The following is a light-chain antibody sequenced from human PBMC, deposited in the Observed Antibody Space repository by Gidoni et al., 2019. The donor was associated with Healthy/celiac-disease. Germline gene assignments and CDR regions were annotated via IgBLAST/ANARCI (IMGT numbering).Light chain of an antibody. CDR3: QQYGSSPYT. Sequence: GTLSLSPGERATLSCRASQSVSSSYLAWYQQKPGQAPRLLIDGASSRATGIPDRFSGSGSGTDFTLTISRLEPEDFAVYYCQQYGSSPYTFGQGTKLEIK. CDR2: GAS. J-gene: IGKJ2*01. V-gene: IGKV3-20*01. CDR1: QSVSSSY.